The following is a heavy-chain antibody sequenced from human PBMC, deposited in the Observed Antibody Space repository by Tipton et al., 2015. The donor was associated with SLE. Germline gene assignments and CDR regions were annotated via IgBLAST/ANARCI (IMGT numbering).Heavy chain of an antibody. J-gene: IGHJ3*02. V-gene: IGHV1-18*01. Sequence: QVQLVQSGAEVKKPGASVTVSCKASGYTFTTYGINWVRQAPGQGLEWMGWISAYNGNTNYAQKVQGRVTVTRDTSTTTAYMELRSLRSDDTAVYYCAVAIDYGGFDIWGQGTMVAVSS. CDR3: AVAIDYGGFDI. D-gene: IGHD4/OR15-4a*01. CDR2: ISAYNGNT. CDR1: GYTFTTYG.